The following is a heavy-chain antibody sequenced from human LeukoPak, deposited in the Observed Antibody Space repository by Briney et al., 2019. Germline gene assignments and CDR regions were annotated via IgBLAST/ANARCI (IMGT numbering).Heavy chain of an antibody. CDR2: IYYSGST. CDR1: GGSISGYY. J-gene: IGHJ4*02. V-gene: IGHV4-59*01. CDR3: ARERIRVGCSGGSCYSYLFDY. D-gene: IGHD2-15*01. Sequence: PSETLSLTCTVSGGSISGYYWSWIRQPPGKGLEWIGYIYYSGSTNYNPSLKSRVTISVDTSKNQFSLKLSSVTAADTAVYYCARERIRVGCSGGSCYSYLFDYWGQGTLVTVSS.